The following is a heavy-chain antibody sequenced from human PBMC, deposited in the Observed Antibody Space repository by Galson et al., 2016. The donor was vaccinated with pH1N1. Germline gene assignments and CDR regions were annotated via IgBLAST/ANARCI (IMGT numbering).Heavy chain of an antibody. CDR3: AKGPYSSSWYPHFDY. J-gene: IGHJ4*02. D-gene: IGHD6-13*01. Sequence: SLRLSCAASGFTFDTFAMHWVRQAPGKGLEWVAFISYNGHDQSYADSLKGRFIISRDNSRNTVYLQLNSLRAEDTAVYYCAKGPYSSSWYPHFDYWGQGTLVTVSS. CDR2: ISYNGHDQ. CDR1: GFTFDTFA. V-gene: IGHV3-30-3*01.